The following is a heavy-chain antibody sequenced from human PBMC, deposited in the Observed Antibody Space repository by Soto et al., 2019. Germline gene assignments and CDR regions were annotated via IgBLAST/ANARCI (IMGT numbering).Heavy chain of an antibody. CDR2: INPNSGGT. V-gene: IGHV1-2*02. Sequence: ASVKVSCKASGYTFTGYYMHWVRQAPGQGPEWMGWINPNSGGTNYAQKFQGRVTMTRDTSISTAYMELSRLRSDDTAVYYCARDSQGAAEFDYWGQGTLVTVSS. D-gene: IGHD6-13*01. CDR3: ARDSQGAAEFDY. J-gene: IGHJ4*02. CDR1: GYTFTGYY.